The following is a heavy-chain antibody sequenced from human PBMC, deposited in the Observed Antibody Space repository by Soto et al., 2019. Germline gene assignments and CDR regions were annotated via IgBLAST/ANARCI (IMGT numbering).Heavy chain of an antibody. V-gene: IGHV4-30-2*01. CDR1: GGSISSGGYS. CDR3: ARLYCGGDCYSVYWFDP. J-gene: IGHJ5*02. D-gene: IGHD2-21*02. CDR2: IYHSGST. Sequence: SETLSLTCAVSGGSISSGGYSWSWIRQPPGKGLEGIGYIYHSGSTYYNPSLKSRVTISVDRSKNQFSLKLSPVTAADTAVYYCARLYCGGDCYSVYWFDPWGQGTLVTVSS.